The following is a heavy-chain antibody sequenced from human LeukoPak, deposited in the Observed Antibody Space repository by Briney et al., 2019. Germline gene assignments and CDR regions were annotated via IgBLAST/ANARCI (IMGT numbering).Heavy chain of an antibody. V-gene: IGHV3-48*03. CDR1: GFIFSNYK. CDR3: AREDERYCSSTSCNPLFDY. D-gene: IGHD2-2*01. Sequence: GGSLRLSCATSGFIFSNYKMNWVRQAPGTGLEWVSHISSGGSTTYYADSVKGRFTMSRDNGKSSVYLQMNSLRAEDTAIYYWAREDERYCSSTSCNPLFDYWGQGTLVTVSS. J-gene: IGHJ4*02. CDR2: ISSGGSTT.